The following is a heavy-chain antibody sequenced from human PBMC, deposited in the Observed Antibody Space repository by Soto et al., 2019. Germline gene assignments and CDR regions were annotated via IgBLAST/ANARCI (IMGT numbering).Heavy chain of an antibody. V-gene: IGHV1-3*01. J-gene: IGHJ6*02. D-gene: IGHD3-3*01. Sequence: GASVKVSCKASGYTFTSYSIHWVRQAPGQRLECMGWINAGNGNTKYSQKFQGRVTITRDTSASTAYMELSSLRSEDTAVYYCAREYYDFCSGYVTYGMDVWGQGTTVTFSS. CDR2: INAGNGNT. CDR3: AREYYDFCSGYVTYGMDV. CDR1: GYTFTSYS.